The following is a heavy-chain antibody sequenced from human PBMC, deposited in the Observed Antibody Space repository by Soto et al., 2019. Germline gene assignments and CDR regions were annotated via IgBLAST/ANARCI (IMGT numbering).Heavy chain of an antibody. D-gene: IGHD2-8*01. J-gene: IGHJ4*02. CDR3: ARMVMDVTSYSFDY. Sequence: GESLKISCKGSGYSFTSYWIGWVRQMPGKGLEWIGLIDPGDSDTRYSPSFQGQVTISADKSISTAYLQWSSLKASDTAMYYCARMVMDVTSYSFDYWGQGTLVTVS. CDR1: GYSFTSYW. V-gene: IGHV5-51*01. CDR2: IDPGDSDT.